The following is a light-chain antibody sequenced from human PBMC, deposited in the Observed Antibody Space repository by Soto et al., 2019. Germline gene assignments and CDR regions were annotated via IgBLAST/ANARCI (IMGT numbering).Light chain of an antibody. CDR2: GAS. J-gene: IGKJ1*01. Sequence: EIVLTQSPGTLSLSPGERATLSCRATQTISSNYLAWYRQKPGQAPKLLIHGASTRATGIPARFSGSGSGTDFTLTISRLEPEDFAVYYCQLYGSSPKTFGQGTKVEF. CDR3: QLYGSSPKT. V-gene: IGKV3-20*01. CDR1: QTISSNY.